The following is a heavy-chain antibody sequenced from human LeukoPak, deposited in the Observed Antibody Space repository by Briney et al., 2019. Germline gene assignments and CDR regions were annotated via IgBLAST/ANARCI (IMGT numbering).Heavy chain of an antibody. J-gene: IGHJ5*02. CDR1: GYTFTGYC. D-gene: IGHD3-10*01. CDR3: ARGSGSYNWFDP. V-gene: IGHV1-2*06. CDR2: INPNSGGT. Sequence: ASVKVSCKASGYTFTGYCMHWVRQAPGQGLEWMGRINPNSGGTNYAQKFQGRVTMTRDTSISTAYMELSRLRSDDTAVYYCARGSGSYNWFDPWGQGTLVTVSS.